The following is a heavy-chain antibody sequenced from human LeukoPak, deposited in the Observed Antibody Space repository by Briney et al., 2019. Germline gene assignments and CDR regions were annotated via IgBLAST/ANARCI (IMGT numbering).Heavy chain of an antibody. CDR1: GYTFTGYY. Sequence: GASVKVSCKASGYTFTGYYMHWVRQAPGQGLEWMGWINPNSGGTNYAQKFQGRVTMTRDTSISTAYMELSRLRSDDTAVYYCARATPGWVVIPDYWGQGTLVTVSS. V-gene: IGHV1-2*02. J-gene: IGHJ4*02. D-gene: IGHD3-22*01. CDR3: ARATPGWVVIPDY. CDR2: INPNSGGT.